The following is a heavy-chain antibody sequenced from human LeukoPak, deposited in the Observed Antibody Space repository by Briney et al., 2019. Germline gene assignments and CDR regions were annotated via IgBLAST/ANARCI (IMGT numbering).Heavy chain of an antibody. CDR3: ARDRGDGYNFGYYYYGMDA. V-gene: IGHV3-53*01. Sequence: PGGSLRLSCAASGFTVSSNYMSWVRQAPGKGLEWVSVIYSGGSTYYADSVKGRFTISRDNSKNTLYLQMNSLRAEDTAVYYCARDRGDGYNFGYYYYGMDAWGQGTTVTVSS. CDR2: IYSGGST. CDR1: GFTVSSNY. J-gene: IGHJ6*02. D-gene: IGHD5-24*01.